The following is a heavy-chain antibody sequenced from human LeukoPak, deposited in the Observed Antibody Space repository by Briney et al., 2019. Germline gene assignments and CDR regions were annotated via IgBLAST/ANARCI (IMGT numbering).Heavy chain of an antibody. CDR1: GYTFTSYA. J-gene: IGHJ5*02. D-gene: IGHD3-3*01. CDR3: ARASVTIFGAVIGNNWFDP. CDR2: INAGNGNT. Sequence: RASVKVSCKASGYTFTSYAMHWVRQAPGQRLEWMGWINAGNGNTKYSQKFQGRVTITRDTSASTAYMELSSLRSEDTAVYYCARASVTIFGAVIGNNWFDPWGQGTLVTVSS. V-gene: IGHV1-3*01.